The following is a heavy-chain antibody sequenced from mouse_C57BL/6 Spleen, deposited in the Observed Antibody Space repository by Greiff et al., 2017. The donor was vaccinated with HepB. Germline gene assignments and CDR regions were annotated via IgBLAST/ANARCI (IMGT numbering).Heavy chain of an antibody. CDR1: GYTFTSYW. J-gene: IGHJ1*03. D-gene: IGHD1-1*01. CDR2: IDPSDSYT. Sequence: QVQLQQPGAELVMPGASVKLSCKASGYTFTSYWMHWVKQRPGQGLEWIGEIDPSDSYTNYNQKFKGKSTLTVDKSSSTAYMQLSSLTSEDSAVYYCSRCTYYYGSSWDFDVWGTGTTVTVSS. V-gene: IGHV1-69*01. CDR3: SRCTYYYGSSWDFDV.